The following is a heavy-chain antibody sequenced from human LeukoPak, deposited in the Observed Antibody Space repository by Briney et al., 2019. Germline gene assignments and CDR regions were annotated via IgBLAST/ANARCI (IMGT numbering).Heavy chain of an antibody. J-gene: IGHJ4*02. CDR3: ARDRFYDSSGYLPDY. CDR1: GFTFSSYA. Sequence: GGSLRLSCAASGFTFSSYAMHWVRQAPGKGLEWVAVISYDGSNKYYADSVKGRFTISRDNSKNTLYLQMNSLRAEDTAVYYCARDRFYDSSGYLPDYWGQGTLVTVSS. CDR2: ISYDGSNK. V-gene: IGHV3-30*04. D-gene: IGHD3-22*01.